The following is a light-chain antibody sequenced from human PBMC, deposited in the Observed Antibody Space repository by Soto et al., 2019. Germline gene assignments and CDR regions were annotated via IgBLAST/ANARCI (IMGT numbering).Light chain of an antibody. CDR2: EVS. Sequence: QSALTQPASVSGSPGQSITISCTGTSSDVGGYSFVSWFQQHPGKAPKLMIYEVSYRPSGVSNRFSASKSGNTASLTISGLQAEDEADYYCSSYTTSSTYVFGTGTKLTVL. V-gene: IGLV2-14*01. J-gene: IGLJ1*01. CDR3: SSYTTSSTYV. CDR1: SSDVGGYSF.